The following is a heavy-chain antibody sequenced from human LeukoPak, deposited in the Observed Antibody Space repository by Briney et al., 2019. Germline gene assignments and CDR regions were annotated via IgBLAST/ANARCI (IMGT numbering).Heavy chain of an antibody. J-gene: IGHJ4*02. CDR1: GFTFSSYG. Sequence: GRSLRLSCAASGFTFSSYGMHWVRQAPGKGLEWVAVISYDGSNKYYADSVKGRFTISRDNSKNTLYLQMNSLRAEDTAVYYCAKGRDDYYDSSDYWGQGTLVTVSS. CDR3: AKGRDDYYDSSDY. D-gene: IGHD3-22*01. V-gene: IGHV3-30*18. CDR2: ISYDGSNK.